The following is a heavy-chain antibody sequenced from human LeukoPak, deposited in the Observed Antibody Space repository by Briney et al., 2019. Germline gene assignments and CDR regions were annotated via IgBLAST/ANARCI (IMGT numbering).Heavy chain of an antibody. CDR1: GGSISSSTYY. CDR2: VYYSGTT. V-gene: IGHV4-39*07. Sequence: SETLSLTCSVSGGSISSSTYYWGWIRQPPGKGLEWIGSVYYSGTTTYNPSLESRVTISVDTSKNQFSLKLGSVTAADTAVYYCASNHYYFDYWGQGTLVTVSS. CDR3: ASNHYYFDY. D-gene: IGHD1-14*01. J-gene: IGHJ4*02.